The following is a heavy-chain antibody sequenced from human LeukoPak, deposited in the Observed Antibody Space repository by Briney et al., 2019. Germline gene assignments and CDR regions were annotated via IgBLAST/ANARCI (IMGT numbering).Heavy chain of an antibody. J-gene: IGHJ4*02. Sequence: SETLSLTCAVSGYSISSGYHWGWIRQPPGKGLEWIGSVYRSGSTYYNPSLKSRVTISVDTSKNQISLKVRSVTAADTAVYYCARENWVFDYWGQGILVTVSS. CDR1: GYSISSGYH. D-gene: IGHD7-27*01. V-gene: IGHV4-38-2*02. CDR3: ARENWVFDY. CDR2: VYRSGST.